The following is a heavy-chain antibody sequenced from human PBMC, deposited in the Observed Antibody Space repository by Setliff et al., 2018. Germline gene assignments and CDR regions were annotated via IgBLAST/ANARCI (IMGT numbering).Heavy chain of an antibody. V-gene: IGHV3-33*08. D-gene: IGHD2-15*01. CDR1: GFTFSSYR. Sequence: PGGSLSLSCAASGFTFSSYRMHWVRQAPGKGLEWVAVIWDDGGNKYHADSVKGRFTISRDNSKNTLYLQMNSLGPEDTAVYYCARTCSGSGCYAGLESWGQGTPVTVSS. CDR2: IWDDGGNK. J-gene: IGHJ4*02. CDR3: ARTCSGSGCYAGLES.